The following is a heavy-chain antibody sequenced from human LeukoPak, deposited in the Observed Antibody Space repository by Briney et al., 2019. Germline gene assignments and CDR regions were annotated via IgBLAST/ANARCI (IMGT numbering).Heavy chain of an antibody. V-gene: IGHV4-59*01. D-gene: IGHD6-19*01. CDR3: ARDRAVAGYAFDI. CDR2: IYYSGST. J-gene: IGHJ3*02. Sequence: PSETLSLTCTVSGGPISSYYWSWIRQPPGKGLEWIGYIYYSGSTNCNPSLKSRVTISVDTSKNQFSLKLSSVTAADTAVYYCARDRAVAGYAFDIWGQGTMVTVSS. CDR1: GGPISSYY.